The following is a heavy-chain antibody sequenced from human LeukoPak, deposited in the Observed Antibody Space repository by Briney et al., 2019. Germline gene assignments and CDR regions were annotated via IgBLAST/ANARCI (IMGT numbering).Heavy chain of an antibody. V-gene: IGHV1-2*02. CDR1: GYTFTSYY. Sequence: GASVKVSCKTSGYTFTSYYMHCVRQAPGQGLEWMGWVNPTSGGTNYAQKFQGRVTMTRDTSISTAYMELSRLRSDDTAVYYCARVYYYYDSSGILPLYFDYWGQGTLVTVSS. D-gene: IGHD3-22*01. J-gene: IGHJ4*02. CDR3: ARVYYYYDSSGILPLYFDY. CDR2: VNPTSGGT.